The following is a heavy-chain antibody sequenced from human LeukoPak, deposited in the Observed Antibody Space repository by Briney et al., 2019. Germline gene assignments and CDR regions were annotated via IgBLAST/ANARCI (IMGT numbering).Heavy chain of an antibody. CDR1: GGSISSSNW. D-gene: IGHD6-13*01. CDR2: IYHSGST. J-gene: IGHJ3*02. Sequence: SETLSLTCAVSGGSISSSNWWSWVRQPPGKGLEWIGEIYHSGSTNYNPPLKSRVTISVDKSKNQFSLKLSSVTAADTAVYYCARDQKGDSSSWYSPNYAFDIWGLGTMVTVSS. V-gene: IGHV4-4*02. CDR3: ARDQKGDSSSWYSPNYAFDI.